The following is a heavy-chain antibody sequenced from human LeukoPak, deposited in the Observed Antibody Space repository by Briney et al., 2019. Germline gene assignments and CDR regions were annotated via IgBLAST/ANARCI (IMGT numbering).Heavy chain of an antibody. Sequence: GGSLRLSCAASGFTVSSNYMSWVRQAPGKGLEWVSSISSSSSYIYYADSVKGRFTISRDNAKNSLYLQMNSLRAEDTAVYYCARDHCSSTSCYTTYNWFDPWGQGALVTVSS. CDR3: ARDHCSSTSCYTTYNWFDP. CDR2: ISSSSSYI. D-gene: IGHD2-2*02. CDR1: GFTVSSNY. J-gene: IGHJ5*02. V-gene: IGHV3-21*01.